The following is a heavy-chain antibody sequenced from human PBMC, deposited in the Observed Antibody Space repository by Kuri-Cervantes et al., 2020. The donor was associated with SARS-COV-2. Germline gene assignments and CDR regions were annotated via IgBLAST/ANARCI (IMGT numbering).Heavy chain of an antibody. CDR2: INNSGST. D-gene: IGHD1-26*01. J-gene: IGHJ4*02. CDR1: GGSFSGYY. Sequence: SETLSLTCAVYGGSFSGYYWSWIRQPPGKGLEWIGEINNSGSTNYNPSLKSRVTISVYTSKNQFSLKPSSVTAADTAVYYCARVAIGGSYFFDYWGQGTLVTVSS. V-gene: IGHV4-34*09. CDR3: ARVAIGGSYFFDY.